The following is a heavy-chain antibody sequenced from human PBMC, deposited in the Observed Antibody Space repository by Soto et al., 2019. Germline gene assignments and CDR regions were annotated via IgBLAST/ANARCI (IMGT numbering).Heavy chain of an antibody. J-gene: IGHJ4*02. CDR1: GFTFNIYA. D-gene: IGHD3-22*01. Sequence: GGSLRLSCAASGFTFNIYAMTWVRQAPGKGLEWVSTIGGSGGSTSYADFVRGRFTISRDNSRNTLYLQMNNLRVEDTAVYYCAKDAPGSGWLSDYWGQGTLVTVSS. V-gene: IGHV3-23*01. CDR2: IGGSGGST. CDR3: AKDAPGSGWLSDY.